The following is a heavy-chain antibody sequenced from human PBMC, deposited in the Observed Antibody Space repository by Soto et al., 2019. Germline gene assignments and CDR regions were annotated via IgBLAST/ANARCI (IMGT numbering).Heavy chain of an antibody. CDR3: AHRATRTIFGLIIDNGVWFDP. V-gene: IGHV2-5*02. J-gene: IGHJ5*02. Sequence: QITLKASGPTLVKPPQTLPLTCTFSGFSLSTSGAAVGWIRQPPGRALEWLALLYWDGDRRYNPSLQSRLTIDKDTSRNQVALTLTSVDPADTATYYCAHRATRTIFGLIIDNGVWFDPWGQGTLVIVSS. CDR1: GFSLSTSGAA. CDR2: LYWDGDR. D-gene: IGHD3-3*01.